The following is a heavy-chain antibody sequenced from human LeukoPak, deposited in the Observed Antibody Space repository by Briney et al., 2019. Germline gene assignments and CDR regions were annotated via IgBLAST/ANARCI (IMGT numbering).Heavy chain of an antibody. Sequence: VKVSCKASGGTFSSYAISWVRQAPGQGLEWMGGIIPIFGTANYAQKFQGRVTITADESTSTAYMELSSLRSEDTAVYYCARTSLAISTTLDCWGQGTLVTVSS. CDR2: IIPIFGTA. V-gene: IGHV1-69*13. CDR3: ARTSLAISTTLDC. J-gene: IGHJ4*02. CDR1: GGTFSSYA. D-gene: IGHD3-16*01.